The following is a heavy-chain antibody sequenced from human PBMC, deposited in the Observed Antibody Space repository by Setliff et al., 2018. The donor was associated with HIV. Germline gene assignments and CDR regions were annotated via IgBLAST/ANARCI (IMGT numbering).Heavy chain of an antibody. V-gene: IGHV5-51*01. J-gene: IGHJ3*01. D-gene: IGHD3-22*01. CDR3: ARHRVDTSMLVVKSPGAFDL. CDR2: IFPADSDT. Sequence: GESLKISCRGFGYSFGDYWIGWVRQKPGKGLEWMGIIFPADSDTRVSPSFQGQVSISADRSTYAAFLQWTSLKASDTGMYFCARHRVDTSMLVVKSPGAFDLWGQGTLVTV. CDR1: GYSFGDYW.